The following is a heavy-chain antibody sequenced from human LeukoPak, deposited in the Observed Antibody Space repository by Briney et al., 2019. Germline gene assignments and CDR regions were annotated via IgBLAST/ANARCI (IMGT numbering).Heavy chain of an antibody. Sequence: GGSLRLSCEASGFTFSRYWMSWVRQAPGKGLEWVANINQDGSEKYYVDSVKGRFTISRDNAKNSLYLQMNSLRAEDTAVYYCDSSGSSRNWFDPWGQGTLVTVSS. J-gene: IGHJ5*02. D-gene: IGHD6-19*01. CDR2: INQDGSEK. CDR3: DSSGSSRNWFDP. CDR1: GFTFSRYW. V-gene: IGHV3-7*01.